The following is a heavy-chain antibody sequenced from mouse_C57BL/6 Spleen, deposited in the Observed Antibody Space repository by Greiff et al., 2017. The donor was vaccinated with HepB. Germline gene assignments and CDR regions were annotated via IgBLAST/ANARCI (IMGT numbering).Heavy chain of an antibody. J-gene: IGHJ4*01. CDR2: IYPGSGNT. V-gene: IGHV1-76*01. CDR1: GYTFTDYY. CDR3: AKGGGNGDYYAMDY. D-gene: IGHD2-1*01. Sequence: QVQLQQSGAELVRPGASVKLSCKASGYTFTDYYINWVKQRPGQGLEWIARIYPGSGNTYYNEKFKGKATLTAEKSSSTAYMQLSSLTSEDSAVYFCAKGGGNGDYYAMDYWGQGTSVTVSS.